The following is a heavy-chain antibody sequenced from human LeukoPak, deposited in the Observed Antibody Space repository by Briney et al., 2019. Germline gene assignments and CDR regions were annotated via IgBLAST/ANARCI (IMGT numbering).Heavy chain of an antibody. D-gene: IGHD5-12*01. CDR2: IHHSGST. CDR1: GSSISTYY. J-gene: IGHJ6*02. V-gene: IGHV4-59*01. CDR3: ARWILTHDDYGMDV. Sequence: PSETLSLTCTVSGSSISTYYWSWIRRPPGGGLEWIAYIHHSGSTNYNPSLQRRFTISADTSKNQFSLKLNSVTAADSAVYYCARWILTHDDYGMDVWGQGTSVIVSS.